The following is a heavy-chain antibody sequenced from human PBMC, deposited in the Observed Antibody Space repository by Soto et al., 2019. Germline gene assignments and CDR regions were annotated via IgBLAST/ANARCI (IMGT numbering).Heavy chain of an antibody. CDR2: ISWNSGSI. J-gene: IGHJ3*02. CDR1: GFTFDDYA. CDR3: AKGKADYYDSSGYFDAFDI. D-gene: IGHD3-22*01. Sequence: DVQLVESGGGLVQPGRSLRLSCAASGFTFDDYAMHWVRQAPGKGLEWVSGISWNSGSIGYADSVKGRFTISRDNAKNSLYLQMNSLRAEDTALYYCAKGKADYYDSSGYFDAFDIWGQGTMVTVSS. V-gene: IGHV3-9*01.